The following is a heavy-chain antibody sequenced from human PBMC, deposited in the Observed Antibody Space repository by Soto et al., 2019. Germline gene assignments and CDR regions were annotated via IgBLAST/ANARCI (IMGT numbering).Heavy chain of an antibody. Sequence: DSVKGSCKGSGYTFTDYYLHWVRQAPGQGLQWVGWINPNSGGRNFAQEFQGRVTITRDTSNCTGCRELGRLRSDDKAFYYFAIGNVRNFLLDYWSQGNLVT. J-gene: IGHJ4*02. CDR1: GYTFTDYY. V-gene: IGHV1-2*02. CDR3: AIGNVRNFLLDY. CDR2: INPNSGGR.